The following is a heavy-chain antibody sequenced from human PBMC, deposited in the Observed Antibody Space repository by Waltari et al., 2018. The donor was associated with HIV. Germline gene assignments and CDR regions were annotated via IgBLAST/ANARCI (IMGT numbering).Heavy chain of an antibody. CDR1: GLPFRSYA. J-gene: IGHJ4*02. Sequence: EVQLLESGGGSVQPGGSLRVSGAASGLPFRSYAMPGVGQAPGKGLEWVSAISGSGTKTYYADSVKGRFTISRDNSKNTVYLQMNSLRAEDTAVYYCAKDNYDILTGYYYWGQGTLVTVSS. CDR2: ISGSGTKT. V-gene: IGHV3-23*01. CDR3: AKDNYDILTGYYY. D-gene: IGHD3-9*01.